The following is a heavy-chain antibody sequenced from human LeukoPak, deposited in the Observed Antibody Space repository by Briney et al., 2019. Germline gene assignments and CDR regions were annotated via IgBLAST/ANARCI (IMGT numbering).Heavy chain of an antibody. CDR1: GGSISGYF. CDR3: ASGFRGQLGYFDY. D-gene: IGHD1-1*01. CDR2: IYNSENT. Sequence: SETLSLTCTVSGGSISGYFWSWIRQPLGKGLEWIGYIYNSENTNYKPSLKSRVTLLVDTSKNHFSLKLRSVTAADTAIYYCASGFRGQLGYFDYWGQGTLVTVSS. V-gene: IGHV4-59*01. J-gene: IGHJ4*02.